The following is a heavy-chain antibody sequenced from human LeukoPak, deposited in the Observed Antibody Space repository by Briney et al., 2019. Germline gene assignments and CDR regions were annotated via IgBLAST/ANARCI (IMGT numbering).Heavy chain of an antibody. D-gene: IGHD3-22*01. Sequence: GASVKVSCKASGGTFSSYTISWVRQAPGQGLEWMGRIIPILGIANYAQKFQGRVTVTADKSTSTAYMELSSPRSEDTAVYYCARDRYYDSSGLPGGYFDYWGQGTLVTVSS. J-gene: IGHJ4*02. V-gene: IGHV1-69*04. CDR3: ARDRYYDSSGLPGGYFDY. CDR2: IIPILGIA. CDR1: GGTFSSYT.